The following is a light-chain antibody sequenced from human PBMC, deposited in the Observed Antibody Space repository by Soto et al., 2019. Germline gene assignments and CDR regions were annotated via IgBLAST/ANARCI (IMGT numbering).Light chain of an antibody. CDR3: QQYNNWPYT. J-gene: IGKJ2*01. CDR1: QSVSSN. V-gene: IGKV3-15*01. Sequence: EIVMTQSPATLSVSPGERATLSCRASQSVSSNLAWYQQKPGQAPRLLIYGASTRATAIPATFSGSGSGTEFTLTISSLQSEDFPVYYGQQYNNWPYTFGQGTKLEIK. CDR2: GAS.